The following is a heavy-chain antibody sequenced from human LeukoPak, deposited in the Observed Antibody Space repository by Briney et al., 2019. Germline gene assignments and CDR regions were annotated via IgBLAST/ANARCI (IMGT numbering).Heavy chain of an antibody. V-gene: IGHV3-7*01. CDR3: ARDGAAAGLYFDL. J-gene: IGHJ4*01. Sequence: GGSLRLSCAASGFTLSNYEMNWVRQAPGKGLEWVASIRLDGGEKSYVDSVKGRFTISRDNTKNSLYLQMSSLRAEDTAVYFCARDGAAAGLYFDLWGQGTLVTVSS. CDR1: GFTLSNYE. D-gene: IGHD6-13*01. CDR2: IRLDGGEK.